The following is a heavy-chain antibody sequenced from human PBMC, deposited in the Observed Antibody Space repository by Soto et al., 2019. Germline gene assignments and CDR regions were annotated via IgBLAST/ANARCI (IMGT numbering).Heavy chain of an antibody. J-gene: IGHJ5*01. CDR1: GYTFIAYY. D-gene: IGHD3-10*01. Sequence: AAVKVACKASGYTFIAYYVHWVRQAPGQGLEWMGWINPNNGDTDYAQKFQGRVTMTRDTSIRTAYLELRSLISDDTAVYSRAPGTALLLPRLNW. CDR3: APGTALLLPRLNW. CDR2: INPNNGDT. V-gene: IGHV1-2*02.